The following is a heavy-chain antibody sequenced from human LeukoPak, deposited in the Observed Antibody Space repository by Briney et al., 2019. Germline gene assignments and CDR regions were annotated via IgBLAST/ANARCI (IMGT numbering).Heavy chain of an antibody. CDR2: INHSGST. V-gene: IGHV4-34*01. CDR3: ARDERD. J-gene: IGHJ4*02. Sequence: SETLSLTCAVYGGSFSGYYWSWIRQPPGKGLEWIGEINHSGSTNYNPSLKSRVTISVDTSKNQFSLKLSSVTAADTAVYYCARDERDWGQGTLVTVSS. CDR1: GGSFSGYY.